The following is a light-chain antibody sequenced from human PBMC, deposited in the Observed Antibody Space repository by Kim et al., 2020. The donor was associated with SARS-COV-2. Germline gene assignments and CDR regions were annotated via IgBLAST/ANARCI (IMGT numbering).Light chain of an antibody. CDR1: QTVSSSY. V-gene: IGKV3-20*01. CDR3: QQYGSSPRT. Sequence: SPGERATRSCRASQTVSSSYLAWYQQKPGQAPRLLIFGASSRATGIPDRFSGSGSGTDFTLTISRLEPEEFAVYYCQQYGSSPRTFGQGTKVDIK. J-gene: IGKJ1*01. CDR2: GAS.